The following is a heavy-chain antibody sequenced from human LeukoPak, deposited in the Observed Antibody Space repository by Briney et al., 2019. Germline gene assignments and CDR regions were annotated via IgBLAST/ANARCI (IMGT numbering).Heavy chain of an antibody. CDR2: IKDDGSEI. D-gene: IGHD3-10*01. CDR3: AREIDYYGSGSYYNHYGMDV. J-gene: IGHJ6*02. V-gene: IGHV3-7*01. CDR1: GFTFSDCW. Sequence: GGSLRLSCEASGFTFSDCWMSWIRQTPGKGLEWVANIKDDGSEIYYVDSVKGRFTISRDNAKNSLYLQMNSLRAEDTAVYYCAREIDYYGSGSYYNHYGMDVWGQGTTVTVSS.